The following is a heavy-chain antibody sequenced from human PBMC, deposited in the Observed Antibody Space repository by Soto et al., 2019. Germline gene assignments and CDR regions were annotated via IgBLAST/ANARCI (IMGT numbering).Heavy chain of an antibody. V-gene: IGHV3-30*18. CDR3: AKAAGTYYYPQSFDY. Sequence: PGGSLRLSCAASGFTFSSYGMHWVRQAPGKGLEWVAVISYDGSNKYYADSVKGRFTISRDNSKNTLYLQMNSLRAEDTAVYYCAKAAGTYYYPQSFDYWGQGTLVTVSS. CDR1: GFTFSSYG. CDR2: ISYDGSNK. D-gene: IGHD3-10*01. J-gene: IGHJ4*02.